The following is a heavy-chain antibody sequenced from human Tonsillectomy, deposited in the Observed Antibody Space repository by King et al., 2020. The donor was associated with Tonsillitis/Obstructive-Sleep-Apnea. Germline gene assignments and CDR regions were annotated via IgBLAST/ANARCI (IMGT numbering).Heavy chain of an antibody. CDR2: INPNGGST. D-gene: IGHD4-23*01. J-gene: IGHJ4*02. V-gene: IGHV1-46*01. Sequence: QLVQSGAEVKKPGASVKVSCKASGYTFTSYYMHWVRQAPGQGLEWMGIINPNGGSTNYAQKFQGRVTMTRDTSTSTVRMELSSLRSEDTAVYYCGRDNDYGGNSYYLPFDYWGQGTLVTVSS. CDR1: GYTFTSYY. CDR3: GRDNDYGGNSYYLPFDY.